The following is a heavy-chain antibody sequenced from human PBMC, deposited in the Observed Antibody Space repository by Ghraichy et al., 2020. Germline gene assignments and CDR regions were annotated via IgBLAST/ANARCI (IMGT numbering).Heavy chain of an antibody. D-gene: IGHD6-19*01. CDR3: ARRLIRSGWYFTDAFDI. CDR2: IYYSGST. CDR1: GGSISSSSYY. Sequence: SETLSLTCTVSGGSISSSSYYWGWIRQPPGKGLEWIGSIYYSGSTYYNPSLKSRVTISVDTSKNQFSLKLSSVTAADTAVYYCARRLIRSGWYFTDAFDIWGQGTMVTVSS. V-gene: IGHV4-39*01. J-gene: IGHJ3*02.